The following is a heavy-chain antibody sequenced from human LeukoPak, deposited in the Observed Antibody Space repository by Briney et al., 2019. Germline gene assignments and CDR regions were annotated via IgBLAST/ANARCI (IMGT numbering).Heavy chain of an antibody. V-gene: IGHV3-23*01. D-gene: IGHD3-9*01. CDR3: AKSIDFTGYSSWDY. CDR2: ISGNGIRT. J-gene: IGHJ4*02. Sequence: PGGSLRLSCAASGFTFSNFAMSWVRQAPGKGLAWVSGISGNGIRTFSADSVKGRFTISRDNSKNTLYLQIHSLRAEDTAVYYCAKSIDFTGYSSWDYWGRGTLVTVSS. CDR1: GFTFSNFA.